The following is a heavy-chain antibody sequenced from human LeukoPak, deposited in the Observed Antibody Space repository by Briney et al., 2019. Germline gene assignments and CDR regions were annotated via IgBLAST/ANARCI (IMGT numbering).Heavy chain of an antibody. CDR2: ISSSGSTI. D-gene: IGHD3-10*02. CDR1: GLTFSSYS. V-gene: IGHV3-48*04. Sequence: PGGSLRLSCAASGLTFSSYSMNWVSHPPEKGLEWVSYISSSGSTIYYANSVKGRFTISRDNAKNSLYLQMNSLRAEDTAVYYCEELGITMIGGVWGKGTTVTISS. CDR3: EELGITMIGGV. J-gene: IGHJ6*04.